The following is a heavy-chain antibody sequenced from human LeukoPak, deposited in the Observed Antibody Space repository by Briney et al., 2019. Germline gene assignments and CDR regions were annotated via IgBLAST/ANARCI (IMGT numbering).Heavy chain of an antibody. CDR1: GYSISSGYY. V-gene: IGHV4-38-2*01. CDR3: AESGGSS. CDR2: IYHSGST. D-gene: IGHD2-15*01. Sequence: SETLSLTCAVSGYSISSGYYWGWLRQPPGKGLEWIGSIYHSGSTYYNPSLKSRVTISVDTSKNQFSLKLRSVTAADTAVYYCAESGGSSWGQRTLVTVSS. J-gene: IGHJ5*02.